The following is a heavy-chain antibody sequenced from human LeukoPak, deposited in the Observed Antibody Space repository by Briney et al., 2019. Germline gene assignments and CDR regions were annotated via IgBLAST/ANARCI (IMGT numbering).Heavy chain of an antibody. CDR1: GGSFSGYY. CDR2: INHSGST. Sequence: PSETLSLTCAVYGGSFSGYYWSWIRQPPGKGLEWIGEINHSGSTNYNSSLKSRVTISVDTSKNQFSLKLSSVTAADTAVYYCASFYGDYSPFDYWGQGTLVTVSS. J-gene: IGHJ4*02. D-gene: IGHD4-17*01. V-gene: IGHV4-34*01. CDR3: ASFYGDYSPFDY.